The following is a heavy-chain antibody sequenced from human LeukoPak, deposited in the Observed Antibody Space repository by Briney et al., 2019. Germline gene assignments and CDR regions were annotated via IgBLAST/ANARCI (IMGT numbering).Heavy chain of an antibody. CDR2: IRSDGSNT. J-gene: IGHJ4*02. Sequence: GGSLRLSCAASGFIFSGFAMNWVRQAPGQGLEWVAFIRSDGSNTYYGDSVKGRFTISRDNSKKILHLQMNSLRPGDTALYYCAIIPLGGRFDYWGQGTLVIVSS. CDR1: GFIFSGFA. CDR3: AIIPLGGRFDY. V-gene: IGHV3-30*02. D-gene: IGHD3-10*01.